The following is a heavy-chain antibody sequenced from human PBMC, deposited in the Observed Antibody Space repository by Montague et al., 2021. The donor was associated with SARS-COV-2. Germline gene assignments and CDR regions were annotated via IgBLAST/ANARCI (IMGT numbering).Heavy chain of an antibody. Sequence: SLRLSCAAYGFTFSSYSMNWVRQAPGEGLEWVSSISSSSSYIYYXDSXNGLFTISRDNAKNSLYLQMNSLRAEDTAVYYCARGLALHYDFWSGYYRPEYFQHWGQGTLVTVSS. D-gene: IGHD3-3*01. CDR1: GFTFSSYS. CDR2: ISSSSSYI. CDR3: ARGLALHYDFWSGYYRPEYFQH. J-gene: IGHJ1*01. V-gene: IGHV3-21*01.